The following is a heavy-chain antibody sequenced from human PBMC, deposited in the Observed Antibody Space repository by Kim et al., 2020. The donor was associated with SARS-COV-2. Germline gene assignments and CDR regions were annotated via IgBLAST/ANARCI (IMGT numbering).Heavy chain of an antibody. V-gene: IGHV3-23*01. J-gene: IGHJ5*02. CDR1: GFSFSTYA. Sequence: GGSLRLSCAASGFSFSTYAMSWVRQTPGKGLEWVSTISGSGSGTFFADSVKGRFTISRDNSKNTLYLQMNSVRAEDTAIYYCAKSVAVAVNWFDPWGQGTLVPVSS. D-gene: IGHD2-21*01. CDR3: AKSVAVAVNWFDP. CDR2: ISGSGSGT.